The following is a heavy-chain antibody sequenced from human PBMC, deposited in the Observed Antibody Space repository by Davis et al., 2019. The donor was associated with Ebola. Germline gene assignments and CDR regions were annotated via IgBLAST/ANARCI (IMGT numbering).Heavy chain of an antibody. J-gene: IGHJ4*02. D-gene: IGHD1-26*01. V-gene: IGHV3-73*01. CDR1: GFTFSGSA. CDR2: IRSKPNSYAT. CDR3: SGSYRGFDY. Sequence: GESLKISCAASGFTFSGSAMHWVRQASGKGLERVGRIRSKPNSYATAYAASVKGRFTISRDDSKNTAYLQMNSLKTEDTAVYYCSGSYRGFDYWGQGTLVTVSS.